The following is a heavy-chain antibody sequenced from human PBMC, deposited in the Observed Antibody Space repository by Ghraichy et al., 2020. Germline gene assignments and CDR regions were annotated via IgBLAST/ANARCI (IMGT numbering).Heavy chain of an antibody. CDR3: WKAADS. J-gene: IGHJ5*02. CDR2: VYYGGST. Sequence: SETLSLTCIVSGVAINSTRHNYCGFVRRPPGKGMEWIGSVYYGGSTYYNPSLKSRVTISVDTSKNQFSLKLTSVTATDTAKYYCWKAADSWGQGILVTVSS. V-gene: IGHV4-39*07. D-gene: IGHD1-1*01. CDR1: GVAINSTRHNY.